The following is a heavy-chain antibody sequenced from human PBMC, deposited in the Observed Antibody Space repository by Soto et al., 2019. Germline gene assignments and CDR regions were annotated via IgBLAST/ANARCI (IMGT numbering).Heavy chain of an antibody. CDR1: GFTFSSYA. D-gene: IGHD4-17*01. V-gene: IGHV3-23*01. Sequence: GGLRLSCVASGFTFSSYAMSWVRQVPGKGLEWVSTISDAAGSAYYVDSVKGRFTISRDNSKKTLYLQMNSLRAEDSAVYYCARPYGGKIGDAPDLWGPGTMVTVSS. J-gene: IGHJ3*01. CDR3: ARPYGGKIGDAPDL. CDR2: ISDAAGSA.